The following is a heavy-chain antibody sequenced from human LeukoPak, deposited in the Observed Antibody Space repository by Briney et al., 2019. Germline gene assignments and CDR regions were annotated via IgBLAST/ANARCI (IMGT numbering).Heavy chain of an antibody. J-gene: IGHJ4*02. Sequence: GGSLRLSCAASGLTFSSYSMNWVRQAPGKGLVWDSYISSSSSTIYYADSVKGRFTISRDNAKNSLYLQMNSLRAEDTAVYYCARERARLGYCSSTSCSVFDYWGQGTLVTVSS. D-gene: IGHD2-2*01. CDR1: GLTFSSYS. CDR3: ARERARLGYCSSTSCSVFDY. V-gene: IGHV3-48*01. CDR2: ISSSSSTI.